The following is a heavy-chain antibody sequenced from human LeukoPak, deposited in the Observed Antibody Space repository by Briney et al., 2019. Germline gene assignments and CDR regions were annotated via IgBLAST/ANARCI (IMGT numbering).Heavy chain of an antibody. CDR2: THYDGSNE. V-gene: IGHV3-30*02. J-gene: IGHJ6*04. CDR1: GFTFSSYG. Sequence: GGSLRLSCAASGFTFSSYGMHWVRQAPGKGLEWVACTHYDGSNEQYAHQVRGRFRISRDSSKNILYLQMNSLRAEDTAMYYCAKDRCSNGIGCLFYYMDVWGKGTTVTISS. CDR3: AKDRCSNGIGCLFYYMDV. D-gene: IGHD2-8*01.